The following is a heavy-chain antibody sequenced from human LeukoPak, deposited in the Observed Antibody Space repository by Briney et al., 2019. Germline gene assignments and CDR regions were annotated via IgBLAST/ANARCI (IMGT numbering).Heavy chain of an antibody. CDR2: ISGSGGST. D-gene: IGHD3-10*01. J-gene: IGHJ4*02. V-gene: IGHV3-23*01. CDR1: GFTFSSYA. CDR3: ARDYGSHGEYFDY. Sequence: GGSLRLSCAASGFTFSSYAMSRVRQAPGKGLEWVSAISGSGGSTYYADSVKGRFTISRDNAKNSLYLQMNSLRDEDTAVYYCARDYGSHGEYFDYWGQGTRVTVSS.